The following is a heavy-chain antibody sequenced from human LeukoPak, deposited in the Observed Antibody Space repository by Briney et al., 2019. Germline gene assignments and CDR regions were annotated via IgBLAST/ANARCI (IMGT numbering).Heavy chain of an antibody. CDR1: GGSFNSYF. D-gene: IGHD3-9*01. CDR3: ARENRLGYYHSLTGSADGFDV. J-gene: IGHJ3*01. CDR2: INYSGST. V-gene: IGHV4-34*01. Sequence: SETLSLTCAVYGGSFNSYFWTWIRQPPGKGLEWIGEINYSGSTKYSPSLKSRVTISVDTSKNQFSLKLSSVTAADTAVYYCARENRLGYYHSLTGSADGFDVWGQGTMVSVSS.